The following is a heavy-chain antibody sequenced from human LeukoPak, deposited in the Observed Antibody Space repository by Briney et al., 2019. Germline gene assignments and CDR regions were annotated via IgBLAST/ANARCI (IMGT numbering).Heavy chain of an antibody. J-gene: IGHJ4*02. D-gene: IGHD3-22*01. CDR2: IYPRDSNT. Sequence: GESLKISCKGSGYMFTSYWIGWVRQMPGKGLEWMGIIYPRDSNTTYSPSFQGRVTISADKSINTAYLQWSSLKASDTAMYYCARRTYYYDNNGYYLDYWGQGTLVTVSS. V-gene: IGHV5-51*01. CDR1: GYMFTSYW. CDR3: ARRTYYYDNNGYYLDY.